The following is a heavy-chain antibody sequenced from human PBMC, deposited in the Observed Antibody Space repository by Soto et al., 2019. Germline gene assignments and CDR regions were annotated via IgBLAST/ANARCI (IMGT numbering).Heavy chain of an antibody. V-gene: IGHV1-2*02. CDR2: INPTTGAT. Sequence: QAQLVQSGAEVKKPGASVKVSCQASGYTFTAQYLHWGRKAPGEGLEWMGWINPTTGATMYAQKFQGRVTMTRATSMRTAYLEVRSRTPADPAVHYCEKGDSSWVSWFDPWVQGTLVTVS. J-gene: IGHJ5*02. D-gene: IGHD6-19*01. CDR1: GYTFTAQY. CDR3: EKGDSSWVSWFDP.